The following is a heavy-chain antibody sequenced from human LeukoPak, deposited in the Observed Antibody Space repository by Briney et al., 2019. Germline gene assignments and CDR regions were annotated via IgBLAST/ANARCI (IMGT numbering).Heavy chain of an antibody. Sequence: ASVKVSCKASGGTFSSYAISWVRQAPGQGLEWMGGISPIFGTANYAQKFQGRVTITADESTSTAYMELSSLRSEDTAVYYCARDRGSKITMVRGTLDYWGQGTLVTVSS. J-gene: IGHJ4*02. CDR1: GGTFSSYA. CDR3: ARDRGSKITMVRGTLDY. V-gene: IGHV1-69*13. CDR2: ISPIFGTA. D-gene: IGHD3-10*01.